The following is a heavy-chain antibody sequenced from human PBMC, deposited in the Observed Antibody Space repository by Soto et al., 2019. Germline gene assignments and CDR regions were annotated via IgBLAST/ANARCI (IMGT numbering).Heavy chain of an antibody. CDR1: GRSMSSNY. Sequence: PSETRSLTCSVSGRSMSSNYWIWIRQSPDKGLEWLGYVFSGGTDYNPSLGGRVSMSVETSKSQFSLKLTSVTVADTAVYYCASYRGALYFESWGPGILVTVSS. V-gene: IGHV4-59*01. CDR3: ASYRGALYFES. J-gene: IGHJ4*02. CDR2: VFSGGT. D-gene: IGHD3-16*01.